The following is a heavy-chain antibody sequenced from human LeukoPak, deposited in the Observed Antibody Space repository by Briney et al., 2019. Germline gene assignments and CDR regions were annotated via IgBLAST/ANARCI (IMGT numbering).Heavy chain of an antibody. Sequence: QSGGSLRLSCAASGFTFSSYAMSWVRQAPGKGLEWVSAISGSGGSTYYADSVKGRFTISRDNSKNTLYLQMNSLRAEDTAVYYCAKDSGKTEHYWDYWGQGTLVTVSS. CDR1: GFTFSSYA. CDR2: ISGSGGST. V-gene: IGHV3-23*01. D-gene: IGHD1-14*01. CDR3: AKDSGKTEHYWDY. J-gene: IGHJ4*02.